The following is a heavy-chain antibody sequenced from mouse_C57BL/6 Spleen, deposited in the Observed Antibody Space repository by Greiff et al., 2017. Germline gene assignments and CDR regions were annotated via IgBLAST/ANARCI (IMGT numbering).Heavy chain of an antibody. CDR3: AITGTLDY. CDR2: ISYDGSN. CDR1: GYSITSGYY. D-gene: IGHD4-1*01. J-gene: IGHJ2*01. Sequence: EVKLMESGPGLVKPSQSLSLTCSVTGYSITSGYYWNWIRQFPGNKLEWMGYISYDGSNNYNPSLKNRISITRDTSKNQFFLKLNSVTTEDTATYYCAITGTLDYWGQGTTLTVSS. V-gene: IGHV3-6*01.